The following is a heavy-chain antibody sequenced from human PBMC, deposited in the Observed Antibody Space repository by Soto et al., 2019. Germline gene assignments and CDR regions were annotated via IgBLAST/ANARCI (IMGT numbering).Heavy chain of an antibody. D-gene: IGHD3-22*01. Sequence: QITLKESGPSLVKPTQTLTLTCTFSGFSLSTSGVGVGWIRQPPGKALEWLALIYYDDDKRYSPSLKSRLTITKDTSKNQVVLTMTNMDPVDTAAYYCAHSGALVVVRPLDSWGQGTMGTVSS. CDR2: IYYDDDK. CDR3: AHSGALVVVRPLDS. J-gene: IGHJ3*02. V-gene: IGHV2-5*02. CDR1: GFSLSTSGVG.